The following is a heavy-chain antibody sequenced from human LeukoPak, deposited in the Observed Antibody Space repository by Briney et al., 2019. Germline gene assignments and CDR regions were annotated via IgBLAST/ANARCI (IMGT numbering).Heavy chain of an antibody. Sequence: PSETLSLTCTASGGSISSSSYYWGWIRQPPGKGLEWIGSIYYSGSTYYNPSLKSRVTISVDTSKNQFSLKLSSVTAADTAVYYCARVDYYDGLDYWGQGTLVTVSS. CDR1: GGSISSSSYY. CDR3: ARVDYYDGLDY. CDR2: IYYSGST. V-gene: IGHV4-39*07. J-gene: IGHJ4*02. D-gene: IGHD3-22*01.